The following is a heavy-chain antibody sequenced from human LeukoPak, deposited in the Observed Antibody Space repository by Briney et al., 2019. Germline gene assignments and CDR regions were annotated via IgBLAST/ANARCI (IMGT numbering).Heavy chain of an antibody. V-gene: IGHV4-4*02. J-gene: IGHJ3*02. CDR3: ARVSSGWYNGLAFDI. CDR2: IYHSGST. Sequence: SETLSLTCAVSGGSISSSNWWSWVRQPPGKGLEGIGEIYHSGSTNYNPSLKSRVTISVDKSKNQFSLKLSSVTAADTAVYYCARVSSGWYNGLAFDIWGQGTMVTVSS. D-gene: IGHD6-19*01. CDR1: GGSISSSNW.